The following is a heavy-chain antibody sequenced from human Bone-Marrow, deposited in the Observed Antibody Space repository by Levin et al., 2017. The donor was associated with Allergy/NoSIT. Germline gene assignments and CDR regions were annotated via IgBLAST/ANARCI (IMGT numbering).Heavy chain of an antibody. J-gene: IGHJ3*02. CDR3: ARWSGYSDDGFDI. Sequence: SETLSLTCTVSGGSSASYYWNWIRQPPGKGLEWIGYIHSTGSTIYSPSLKSRVTMSVDTSKNQFSLKLNSVTAADTAVYYCARWSGYSDDGFDIWGPGTMVTVSS. CDR2: IHSTGST. V-gene: IGHV4-59*01. D-gene: IGHD3-3*01. CDR1: GGSSASYY.